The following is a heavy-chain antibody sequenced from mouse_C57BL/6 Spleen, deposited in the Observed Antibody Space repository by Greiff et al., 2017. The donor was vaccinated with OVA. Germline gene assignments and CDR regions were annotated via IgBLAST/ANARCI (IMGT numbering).Heavy chain of an antibody. CDR3: TRLGRGY. CDR1: GYTFTDYE. V-gene: IGHV1-15*01. J-gene: IGHJ2*01. Sequence: QVQLKESGAELVRPGASVTLSCKASGYTFTDYEMHWVKQTPVHGLEWIGAIDPETGGTAYNQKFKGKAILTADKSSSTAYMELRSLTSEDSAVYYCTRLGRGYWGQGTTLTVSS. CDR2: IDPETGGT.